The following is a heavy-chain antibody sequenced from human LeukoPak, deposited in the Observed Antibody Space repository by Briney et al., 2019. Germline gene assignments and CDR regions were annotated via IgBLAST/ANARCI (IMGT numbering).Heavy chain of an antibody. Sequence: ASVKVSCKASGYTFSDYYMHWVRQAPGQGLEWMGWINPKSGNTKYAQKFQGRVAMTRDTSISTVYLDLGSLTSDETAVYFCAGGGSSVSGKAIDYWGQGSLVTVSS. V-gene: IGHV1-2*02. CDR2: INPKSGNT. J-gene: IGHJ4*02. CDR1: GYTFSDYY. D-gene: IGHD6-19*01. CDR3: AGGGSSVSGKAIDY.